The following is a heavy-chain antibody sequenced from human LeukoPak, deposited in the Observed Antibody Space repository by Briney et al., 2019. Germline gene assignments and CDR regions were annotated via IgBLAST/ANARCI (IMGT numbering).Heavy chain of an antibody. CDR3: VRGGVEPY. V-gene: IGHV3-74*01. D-gene: IGHD1-14*01. J-gene: IGHJ4*02. CDR2: ITAEGSKN. Sequence: GGSLRLSCAASGFTFSTYWMYWVRHAPEQGLVWVARITAEGSKNYADSVKDRFTISRDNAKNTLYLQMNSLRVEDTAMYYCVRGGVEPYWGQGTLVTVSS. CDR1: GFTFSTYW.